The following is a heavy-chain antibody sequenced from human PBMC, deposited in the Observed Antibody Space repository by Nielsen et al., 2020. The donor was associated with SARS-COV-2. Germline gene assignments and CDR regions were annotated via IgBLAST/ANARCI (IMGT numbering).Heavy chain of an antibody. CDR2: ISSSSSYI. CDR3: ARDNPFTVWFGELTGRNAMDV. CDR1: GFASAPTL. V-gene: IGHV3-21*01. Sequence: GGSLRLSCAAYGFASAPTLFTCVRRDQGRGLTWIASISSSSSYIYYADSVKGRFTISRDNAKNSLYLQMNSLRAEDTAVYYCARDNPFTVWFGELTGRNAMDVWGQVTTVTVSS. D-gene: IGHD3-10*01. J-gene: IGHJ6*02.